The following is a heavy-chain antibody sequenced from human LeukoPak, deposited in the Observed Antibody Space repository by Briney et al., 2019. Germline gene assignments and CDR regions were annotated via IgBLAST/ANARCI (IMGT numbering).Heavy chain of an antibody. CDR1: GYTFTSCY. D-gene: IGHD3-22*01. CDR3: ARARRYYYDSSGYPEYYQH. Sequence: ASLKVSCKASGYTFTSCYMYWVRQAPGQGLEWVEIINPSGGSTSYAQKFQGRVTMTRDTSTSTGYMELSSLRSEDTAVYYCARARRYYYDSSGYPEYYQHWGQGTLVTVSS. J-gene: IGHJ1*01. CDR2: INPSGGST. V-gene: IGHV1-46*01.